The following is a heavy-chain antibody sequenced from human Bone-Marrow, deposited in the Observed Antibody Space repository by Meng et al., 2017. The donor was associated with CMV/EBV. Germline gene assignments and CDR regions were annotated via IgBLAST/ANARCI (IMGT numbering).Heavy chain of an antibody. V-gene: IGHV3-30*02. D-gene: IGHD6-13*01. CDR1: GFTFNTYV. J-gene: IGHJ4*02. Sequence: GESLKISCVASGFTFNTYVMSWVRQAPGKGLEWVAFIRYDGSNKYYADSVKGRFTISRDNSKNTLYLQMNSLRAEDTAVYYCAKVSSRATRLSISHWGQGTRVTVSS. CDR3: AKVSSRATRLSISH. CDR2: IRYDGSNK.